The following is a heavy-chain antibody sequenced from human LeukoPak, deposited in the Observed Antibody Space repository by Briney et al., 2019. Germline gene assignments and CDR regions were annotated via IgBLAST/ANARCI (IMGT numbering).Heavy chain of an antibody. CDR1: GGSISSGGYS. J-gene: IGHJ4*02. CDR3: ARATHDNGWYDY. Sequence: PSQTLSLTCAVSGGSISSGGYSWSWIRQPPGKGLEWIRYIYHSGSTYYNPSLKSRVTISVDRSKNQFSLKLSSVTAADTAVYYCARATHDNGWYDYWGQGTLVTVSS. CDR2: IYHSGST. V-gene: IGHV4-30-2*01. D-gene: IGHD6-19*01.